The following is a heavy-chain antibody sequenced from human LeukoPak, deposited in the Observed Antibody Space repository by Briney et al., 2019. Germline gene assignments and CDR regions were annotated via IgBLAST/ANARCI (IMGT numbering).Heavy chain of an antibody. V-gene: IGHV3-73*01. Sequence: PGGSLRLSCAASGFTFSGSAMHWVRQASGKGLEWVGRIRSKTNSYATSYAASVKGRFALSRDDSKNTAYLQMNSLKTEDTAVYYCAKGKWGLTINNFDVWGQGTMVTVSS. CDR1: GFTFSGSA. D-gene: IGHD4/OR15-4a*01. CDR2: IRSKTNSYAT. CDR3: AKGKWGLTINNFDV. J-gene: IGHJ3*01.